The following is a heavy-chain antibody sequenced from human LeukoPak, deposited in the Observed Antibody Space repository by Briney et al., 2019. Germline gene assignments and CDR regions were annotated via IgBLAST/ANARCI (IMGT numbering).Heavy chain of an antibody. CDR2: IYHSGST. J-gene: IGHJ4*02. CDR1: GGFNTHYY. Sequence: SETLSLTCSVSGGFNTHYYWTWIRQPPGKELEWIGYIYHSGSTKYNPSLKSRVTISVDTSKNHFSLKLSSVTAADTAVYYCARGQLLPVFDFWGQGTLVTVSS. CDR3: ARGQLLPVFDF. D-gene: IGHD2-2*01. V-gene: IGHV4-59*01.